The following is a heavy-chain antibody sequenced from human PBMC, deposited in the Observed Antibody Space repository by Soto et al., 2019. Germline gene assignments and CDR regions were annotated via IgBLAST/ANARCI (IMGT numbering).Heavy chain of an antibody. D-gene: IGHD4-4*01. J-gene: IGHJ6*02. V-gene: IGHV4-30-4*01. CDR1: GGSISSGDYY. CDR2: IYYSGST. Sequence: PSETLSLTCTVSGGSISSGDYYWSWIRQPPGKGLEWIGYIYYSGSTYYNPSLKSRVTISVDTSKNQFSLKLSSVTAADTAVYYCARVDDYSNYGMDVWGQGTTVTVSS. CDR3: ARVDDYSNYGMDV.